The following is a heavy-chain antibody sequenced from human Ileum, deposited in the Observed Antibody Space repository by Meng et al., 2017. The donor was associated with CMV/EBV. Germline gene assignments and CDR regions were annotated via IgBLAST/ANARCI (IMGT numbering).Heavy chain of an antibody. CDR1: GDSISFFY. J-gene: IGHJ4*02. CDR2: IYNSGST. Sequence: SETLSLTCSVPGDSISFFYWNWIRQPPGKGLEWIGYIYNSGSTNYNPSLKSRVTISVDTSKSQFSLRVSSVTAADTAVYYCARGLTVLTLDYWGQGTLVTVSS. CDR3: ARGLTVLTLDY. V-gene: IGHV4-59*01. D-gene: IGHD4-23*01.